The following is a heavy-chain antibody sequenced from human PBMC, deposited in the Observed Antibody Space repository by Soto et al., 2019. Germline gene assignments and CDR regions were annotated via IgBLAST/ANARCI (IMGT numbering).Heavy chain of an antibody. V-gene: IGHV1-2*04. CDR1: GYTFTGYY. Sequence: ASVKVSCKASGYTFTGYYMHWVRQAPGQGLEWMGWINPNSGGTNYAQKFQGWVTMTRDTSISTAYMELSRRRSDDAAVYYCARVGGSPGARDAFDIWGQGTMVTVSS. CDR3: ARVGGSPGARDAFDI. CDR2: INPNSGGT. D-gene: IGHD1-26*01. J-gene: IGHJ3*02.